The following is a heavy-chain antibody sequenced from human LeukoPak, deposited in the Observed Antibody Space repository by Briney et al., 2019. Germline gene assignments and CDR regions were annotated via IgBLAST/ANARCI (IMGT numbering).Heavy chain of an antibody. J-gene: IGHJ4*02. V-gene: IGHV4-30-4*08. D-gene: IGHD6-19*01. CDR2: IYYSGST. Sequence: KTSQTLSLTCTVSGGSISSGDYYWSWIRQPPGKGLEWIGYIYYSGSTYYNPSLKSRVTISVDTSKNQFSLKLSSVTAADTAVYYCASRSSGWRSDYWGQGTLVTVSS. CDR3: ASRSSGWRSDY. CDR1: GGSISSGDYY.